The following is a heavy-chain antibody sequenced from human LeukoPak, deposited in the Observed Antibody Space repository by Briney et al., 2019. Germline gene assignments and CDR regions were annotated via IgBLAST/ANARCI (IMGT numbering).Heavy chain of an antibody. J-gene: IGHJ4*02. CDR3: ASLRVPGDFDY. CDR2: IYYSGST. V-gene: IGHV4-59*08. CDR1: DGSISSYY. Sequence: SETLSLSCTVSDGSISSYYWSWIRQPPGKGLEWIGYIYYSGSTNYNPSLKSRLTMSVDTSKNQFSLKLRSVTAADTAVYYCASLRVPGDFDYWGQGTLVTVSS.